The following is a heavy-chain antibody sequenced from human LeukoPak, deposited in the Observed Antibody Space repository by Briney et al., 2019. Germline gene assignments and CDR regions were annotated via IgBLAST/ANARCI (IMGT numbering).Heavy chain of an antibody. CDR3: ARRYCSGGSCDFDY. Sequence: GGSLRLSCAASGFTFSSYSMNWVRQAPGKGLEWVSYISGSSSTTYYADSVKGRFTISRDNAKNSLYLQMNSLRAEDTAVYYCARRYCSGGSCDFDYWGQGTLVTVSS. D-gene: IGHD2-15*01. J-gene: IGHJ4*02. V-gene: IGHV3-48*04. CDR1: GFTFSSYS. CDR2: ISGSSSTT.